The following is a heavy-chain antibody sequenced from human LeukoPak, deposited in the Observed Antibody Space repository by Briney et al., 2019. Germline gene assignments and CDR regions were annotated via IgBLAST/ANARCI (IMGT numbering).Heavy chain of an antibody. J-gene: IGHJ4*02. D-gene: IGHD5-18*01. Sequence: GGSLRLSCAASGFTFSNYEMNWVRQAPGKGLEWVSYISRGGNTKYYSDPVKGRFTVSRDNAKNSLYLQMNSLRAEDTAVYYCASNTGYSYGYFDYWGQGTLVTVSS. CDR2: ISRGGNTK. CDR1: GFTFSNYE. CDR3: ASNTGYSYGYFDY. V-gene: IGHV3-48*03.